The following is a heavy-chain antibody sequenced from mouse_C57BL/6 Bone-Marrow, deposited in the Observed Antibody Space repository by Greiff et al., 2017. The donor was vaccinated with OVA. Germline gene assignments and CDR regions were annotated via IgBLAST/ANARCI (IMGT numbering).Heavy chain of an antibody. CDR1: GFNINDDY. J-gene: IGHJ2*01. D-gene: IGHD1-1*01. CDR3: TWDLITTVVAPNYFDY. CDR2: IDPENGDT. Sequence: EVQLQQSGAELVRPGASVKLSCTASGFNINDDYMHWVKQRPEQSLEWIGWIDPENGDTEYASKFQGKATITEDTSSNTAYLQLSSLTSEHSAVYYCTWDLITTVVAPNYFDYWGQGTTLTVSS. V-gene: IGHV14-4*01.